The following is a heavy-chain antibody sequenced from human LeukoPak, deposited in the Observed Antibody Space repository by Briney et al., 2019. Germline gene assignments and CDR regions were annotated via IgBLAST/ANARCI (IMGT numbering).Heavy chain of an antibody. CDR3: ASLSCSGGSCSSFFYYYYYMDV. Sequence: ASVKVSCKSSGYTFTHYGFSWVRQAPGQGLEWMGWISAYNGNTNYAQKFQGRVTITADKSTSTAYMELSSLRSEDTAVYYCASLSCSGGSCSSFFYYYYYMDVWGKGTTVTVSS. CDR1: GYTFTHYG. V-gene: IGHV1-18*01. CDR2: ISAYNGNT. D-gene: IGHD2-15*01. J-gene: IGHJ6*03.